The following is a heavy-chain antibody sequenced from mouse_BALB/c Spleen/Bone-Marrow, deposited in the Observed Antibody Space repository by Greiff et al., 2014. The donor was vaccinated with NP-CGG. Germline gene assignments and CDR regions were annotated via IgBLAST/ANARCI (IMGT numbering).Heavy chain of an antibody. J-gene: IGHJ4*01. CDR2: IDPSDSYT. CDR3: ARWLLRYYAMDD. V-gene: IGHV1-69*02. Sequence: QVQLQQPGAELVKPGASVKLSCKASGYTFTSYWMHWAKQRPGQGLEWIGEIDPSDSYTNYNQKFKGKATLTVDKSSSTAYMQLSSLTSEDSAVYFWARWLLRYYAMDDWGQGTSVTVSS. D-gene: IGHD2-3*01. CDR1: GYTFTSYW.